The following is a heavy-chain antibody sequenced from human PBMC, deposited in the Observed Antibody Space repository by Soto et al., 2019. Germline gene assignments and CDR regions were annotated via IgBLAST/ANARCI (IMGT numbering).Heavy chain of an antibody. CDR2: IIPIFGTA. CDR1: GGTFSSYA. D-gene: IGHD2-15*01. Sequence: SVKVSCKASGGTFSSYAISWVRQAPGQGLEWMGGIIPIFGTANYAQKFQGRVTITADESTSTAYMELSSLRSEDTAVYYCARGAAPVVTNFDYWGQGTLVTVSS. V-gene: IGHV1-69*13. CDR3: ARGAAPVVTNFDY. J-gene: IGHJ4*02.